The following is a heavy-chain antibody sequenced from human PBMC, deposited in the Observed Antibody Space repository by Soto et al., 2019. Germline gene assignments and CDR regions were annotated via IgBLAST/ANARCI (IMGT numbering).Heavy chain of an antibody. Sequence: PGGSLRLSCAASGFTFSSYSMNWVRHAPGKGLEWVSSISSSSSYIYYADSVKGRFTISRDNAKNSLYLQMNSLRAEDTAVYYCARAKNLDSSGYYYVPEYFQHWGQGTLVTVSS. CDR1: GFTFSSYS. CDR3: ARAKNLDSSGYYYVPEYFQH. J-gene: IGHJ1*01. CDR2: ISSSSSYI. V-gene: IGHV3-21*01. D-gene: IGHD3-22*01.